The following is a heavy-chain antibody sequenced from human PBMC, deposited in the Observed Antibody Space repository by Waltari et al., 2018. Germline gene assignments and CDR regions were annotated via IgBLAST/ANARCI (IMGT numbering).Heavy chain of an antibody. CDR2: IYHSGRT. CDR3: ARGRIVGVTRWFDP. V-gene: IGHV4-34*01. CDR1: GGSFSGYS. Sequence: QVQLQQWGAGLLKPSETLSLTCNVSGGSFSGYSWTWIRQPPGKGLEWIGEIYHSGRTNYNPSLKSRVRMSADTSKNQISLSLTSMTAADTAVYYCARGRIVGVTRWFDPWGQGTPVTVSS. D-gene: IGHD1-26*01. J-gene: IGHJ5*02.